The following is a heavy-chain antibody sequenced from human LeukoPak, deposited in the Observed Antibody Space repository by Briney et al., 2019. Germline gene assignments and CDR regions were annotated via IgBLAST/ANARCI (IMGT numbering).Heavy chain of an antibody. D-gene: IGHD6-13*01. J-gene: IGHJ6*02. CDR2: INTNTGNP. V-gene: IGHV7-4-1*02. CDR3: ARDWGYEQQLVRVQPGPYYYYGMDV. Sequence: ASVKVSCKASGYTFTSYAMNWVRQAPGQGLEWMGWINTNTGNPTYAQGFTGRFVFSLDTSVSTAYLQISSLKAEDTAVYYCARDWGYEQQLVRVQPGPYYYYGMDVWGQGTTVTVSS. CDR1: GYTFTSYA.